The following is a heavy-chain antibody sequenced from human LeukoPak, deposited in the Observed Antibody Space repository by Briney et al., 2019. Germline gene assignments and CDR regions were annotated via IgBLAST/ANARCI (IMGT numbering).Heavy chain of an antibody. CDR2: IYYSGST. Sequence: SETLSLTCTVSGGSISSSSYYWGWIRQPPGKGLVWIGSIYYSGSTYYNPSLKSRVTISVDTSKNQFSLKLSSVTAADTAVYYCARERDFYGMDVWGQGTTVTVSS. V-gene: IGHV4-39*07. J-gene: IGHJ6*02. CDR1: GGSISSSSYY. CDR3: ARERDFYGMDV.